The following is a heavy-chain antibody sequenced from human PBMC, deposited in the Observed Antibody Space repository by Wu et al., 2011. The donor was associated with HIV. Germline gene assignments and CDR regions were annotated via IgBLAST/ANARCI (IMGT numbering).Heavy chain of an antibody. CDR2: ISTYNGDT. V-gene: IGHV1-18*01. J-gene: IGHJ6*03. CDR1: GYTFNSYG. D-gene: IGHD7-27*01. Sequence: QVQLVQSGAEVKKPGASVKVSCKASGYTFNSYGISWVRQAPGQGLEWMGWISTYNGDTNYEQKLQGRVTMTTDTSTSTAYMELRSLRSDDTAMYYCTRGPWGRAYYYYMDVWGQRDHGHRLL. CDR3: TRGPWGRAYYYYMDV.